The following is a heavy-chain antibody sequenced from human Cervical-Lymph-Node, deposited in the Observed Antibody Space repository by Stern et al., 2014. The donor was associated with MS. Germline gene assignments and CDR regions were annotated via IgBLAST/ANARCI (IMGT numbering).Heavy chain of an antibody. J-gene: IGHJ5*02. CDR3: AKDLRIYDSSGYLDA. D-gene: IGHD3-22*01. CDR2: ISYDGDNK. Sequence: VQLVESGGGVVQPGRSLRLSCAASGFTFSLYDMHWVRQAPGKGLEWVAAISYDGDNKFYTDSVKGRFTISRDNSKSTLYLQLNSLRPEDTAIYYCAKDLRIYDSSGYLDAWGQGTLVTVSS. V-gene: IGHV3-30*18. CDR1: GFTFSLYD.